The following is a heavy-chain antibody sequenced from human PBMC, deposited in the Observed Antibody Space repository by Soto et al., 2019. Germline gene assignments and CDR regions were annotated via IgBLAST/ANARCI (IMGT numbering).Heavy chain of an antibody. CDR1: GFTFNNYG. CDR2: ISYDGDDK. J-gene: IGHJ4*02. D-gene: IGHD5-18*01. CDR3: AKEGIELWSAFDY. Sequence: QVQLVASGGGVVQPGRSLRLSCAASGFTFNNYGIHWVRQAPGKGLEWVAVISYDGDDKYYADSVKGRFTISRDNSRNTLYLQMNSLRPEDTAMYYCAKEGIELWSAFDYWGQGTLVTVSS. V-gene: IGHV3-30*18.